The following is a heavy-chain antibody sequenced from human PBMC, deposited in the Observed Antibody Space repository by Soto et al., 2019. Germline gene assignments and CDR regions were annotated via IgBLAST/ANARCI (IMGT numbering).Heavy chain of an antibody. Sequence: PGGSLRLSCAASGFTFSSYGMHWVRQAPGKGLEWVAVISYDGSNKYYADSVKGRFTISRDNSKNTLYLQMNSLRAEDTAVYYCAKDRGYSSGLLNYWGQGTLVTVSS. D-gene: IGHD6-19*01. CDR1: GFTFSSYG. CDR3: AKDRGYSSGLLNY. V-gene: IGHV3-30*18. CDR2: ISYDGSNK. J-gene: IGHJ4*02.